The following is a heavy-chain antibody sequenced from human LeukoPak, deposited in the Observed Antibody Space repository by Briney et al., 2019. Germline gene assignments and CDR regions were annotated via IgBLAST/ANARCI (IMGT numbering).Heavy chain of an antibody. CDR2: ISSSSSYI. CDR1: GFTFSSYS. Sequence: PGGSLRLSCAASGFTFSSYSMNWVRQAPGKGLEWVSSISSSSSYIYYADSLKGRFTISRDNAKNSLYLQMNSLRAEDTAVYYCARDRGSGWHTFDYWGQGTLATVSS. CDR3: ARDRGSGWHTFDY. V-gene: IGHV3-21*01. D-gene: IGHD6-19*01. J-gene: IGHJ4*02.